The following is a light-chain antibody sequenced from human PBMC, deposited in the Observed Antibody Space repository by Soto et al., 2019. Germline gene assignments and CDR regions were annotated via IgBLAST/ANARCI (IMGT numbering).Light chain of an antibody. Sequence: DIPRTQSPSSLSASVGDRVSITCRASQTISNYLNWYQQTPGKAPKVLIYAAASLQSGVPSRFSGSGSGTDFTLTISSLQPEDFANYYCQQTYNTPRTFGQGTKVEIK. CDR2: AAA. J-gene: IGKJ1*01. CDR3: QQTYNTPRT. CDR1: QTISNY. V-gene: IGKV1-39*01.